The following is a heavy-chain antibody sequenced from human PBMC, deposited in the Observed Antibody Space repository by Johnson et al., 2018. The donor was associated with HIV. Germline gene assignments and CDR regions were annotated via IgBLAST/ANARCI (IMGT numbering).Heavy chain of an antibody. CDR3: TTAIVIDAFDI. CDR1: GFNFNKYA. V-gene: IGHV3-15*01. CDR2: IYSKTDGGTT. D-gene: IGHD3-16*02. J-gene: IGHJ3*02. Sequence: VQLVESGGGVVQPGRSLRLSCVASGFNFNKYAMSWVRQAPGKGLEWVGRIYSKTDGGTTEYAAPVKGRFTISRDDSKNTLYLQMNSLTTEDTAVYYCTTAIVIDAFDIWGQGTMVTVSS.